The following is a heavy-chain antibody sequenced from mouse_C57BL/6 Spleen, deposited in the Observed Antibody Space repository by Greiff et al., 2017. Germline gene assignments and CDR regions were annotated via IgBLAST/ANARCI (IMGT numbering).Heavy chain of an antibody. V-gene: IGHV1-64*01. CDR2: IHPNSGRT. CDR1: GYTFTRYW. J-gene: IGHJ1*03. Sequence: VQLQQPGAELVKPGASVKLSCKASGYTFTRYWLHWVKQRPGQGLEWIGMIHPNSGRTNYNEKFKSKATLTVDKSSSTAYMQLSSLTSEDSAVYDCARDYGRSYWYCDVWGTGTTVTVSS. D-gene: IGHD1-1*01. CDR3: ARDYGRSYWYCDV.